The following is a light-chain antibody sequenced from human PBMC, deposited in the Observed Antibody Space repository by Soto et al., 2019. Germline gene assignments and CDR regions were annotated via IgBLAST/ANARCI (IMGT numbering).Light chain of an antibody. Sequence: DIQMTQSPSSLSVSIGDRVTITCRASQSISTYLNWYEQKPGKAPNLLIYGASTLRSGVPSRFSGGGSGTYFTLTISGLQPEDFGSYYCQQSYTSPVTFGGGTKVEIK. V-gene: IGKV1-39*01. J-gene: IGKJ4*01. CDR3: QQSYTSPVT. CDR1: QSISTY. CDR2: GAS.